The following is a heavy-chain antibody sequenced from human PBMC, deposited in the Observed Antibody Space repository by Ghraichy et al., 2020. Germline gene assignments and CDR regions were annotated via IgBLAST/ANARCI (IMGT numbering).Heavy chain of an antibody. J-gene: IGHJ4*02. CDR2: INHSGST. CDR3: ARVKVVTAIPGGYFDY. V-gene: IGHV4-34*01. CDR1: GGSFSGYY. D-gene: IGHD2-21*02. Sequence: SETLSLTCAVYGGSFSGYYWSWIRQPPGKGLEWIGEINHSGSTNYNPSLKSRVTISVDTSKNQFSLKLSSVTAADTAVYYCARVKVVTAIPGGYFDYWGQGTLVTVSS.